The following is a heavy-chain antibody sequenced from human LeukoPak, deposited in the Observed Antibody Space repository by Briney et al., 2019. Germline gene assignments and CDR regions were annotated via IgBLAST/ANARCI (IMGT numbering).Heavy chain of an antibody. J-gene: IGHJ4*02. CDR1: GGSFSGYY. V-gene: IGHV4-34*01. Sequence: SETLSLTCAVYGGSFSGYYWSWIRQPPGKGLEWIGEINHSGSTNYNPSLKSRVTISVDTSKNQFSLKLSSVTAADTAVYYCARGRIRGGAFDYWGQGTLVTVSS. CDR2: INHSGST. CDR3: ARGRIRGGAFDY. D-gene: IGHD3-10*01.